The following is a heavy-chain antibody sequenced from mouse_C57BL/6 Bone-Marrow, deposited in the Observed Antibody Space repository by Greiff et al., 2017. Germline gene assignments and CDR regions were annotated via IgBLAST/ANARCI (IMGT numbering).Heavy chain of an antibody. Sequence: EVQRVESGGDLVKPGGSLKLSCAASGFTFSSYGMSWVRQTPDKRLEWVATISSGGSYTYYPDSVKGRFTISRDNAKNTLYLRMSSLKSEDTAMYYCASPGFAWFAYWGQGTLVTVSA. CDR2: ISSGGSYT. J-gene: IGHJ3*01. V-gene: IGHV5-6*01. CDR1: GFTFSSYG. CDR3: ASPGFAWFAY.